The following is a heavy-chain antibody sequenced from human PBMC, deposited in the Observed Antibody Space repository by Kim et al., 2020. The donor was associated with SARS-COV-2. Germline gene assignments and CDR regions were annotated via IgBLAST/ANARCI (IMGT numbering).Heavy chain of an antibody. CDR1: GGSISSYY. V-gene: IGHV4-59*01. D-gene: IGHD5-18*01. J-gene: IGHJ4*02. CDR3: ARAEYSYGLVDY. Sequence: SETLSLTCTVSGGSISSYYWSWIRQPPGKGLEWIGYIYYSGSTNYNPSLKSRVTISVDTSKNQFSLKLSSVTAADTAVYYCARAEYSYGLVDYWGQGTLVTVSS. CDR2: IYYSGST.